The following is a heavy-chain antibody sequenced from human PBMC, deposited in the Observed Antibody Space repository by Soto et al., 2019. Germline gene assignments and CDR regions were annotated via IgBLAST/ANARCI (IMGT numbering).Heavy chain of an antibody. CDR1: GYTFTSYA. J-gene: IGHJ6*02. Sequence: ASVKVSCKASGYTFTSYAMHWVRQAPGQRLEWMGWINAGNGNTKYSQKFQGRVTITRDTSASTAYMELSSLRSEDTAVYYCASSYIGYDWTYYYGMYVLRQGTTVTV. CDR2: INAGNGNT. CDR3: ASSYIGYDWTYYYGMYV. V-gene: IGHV1-3*01. D-gene: IGHD5-12*01.